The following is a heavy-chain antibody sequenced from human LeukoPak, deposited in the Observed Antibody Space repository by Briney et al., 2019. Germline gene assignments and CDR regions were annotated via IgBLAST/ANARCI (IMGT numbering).Heavy chain of an antibody. Sequence: GGSLRLSCAASGFTVSSNYMSWVRQAPGKGLEWVSVIYSGGSTYYADSVKGRFTISRGNSKNTLYLQMNSLRAEDTAVYYCARGPMVRGPDYWGQGTLVTVSS. D-gene: IGHD3-10*01. J-gene: IGHJ4*02. CDR3: ARGPMVRGPDY. CDR1: GFTVSSNY. V-gene: IGHV3-53*01. CDR2: IYSGGST.